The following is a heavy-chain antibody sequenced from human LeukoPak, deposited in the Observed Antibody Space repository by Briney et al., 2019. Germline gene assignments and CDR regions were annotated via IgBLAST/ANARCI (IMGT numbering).Heavy chain of an antibody. CDR3: ARWAVGKSVRFDP. CDR1: GGTFSSYA. D-gene: IGHD6-19*01. Sequence: SVKVSCKASGGTFSSYAISWVRQAPGQGLEWMGGIIPIFGTASYAQKFQGRVTITADESTSTAYMELSSLRSEDTAVYYCARWAVGKSVRFDPWGQGTLVTVSS. CDR2: IIPIFGTA. J-gene: IGHJ5*02. V-gene: IGHV1-69*13.